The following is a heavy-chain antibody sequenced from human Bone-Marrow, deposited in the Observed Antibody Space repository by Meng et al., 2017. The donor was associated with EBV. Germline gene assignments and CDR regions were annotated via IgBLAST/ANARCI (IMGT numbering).Heavy chain of an antibody. Sequence: QFQLVQSGTGMKKPGASVKVSCKASGYTFTRYGISWVRQAPGQGLEWMGWISADNGNTHYAQKLQGRVTMTTDTSTSTAYMELRSLRSDDTAVYYCARERWGITMIVEPFDYWGQGTLVTVSS. J-gene: IGHJ4*02. V-gene: IGHV1-18*01. CDR1: GYTFTRYG. CDR2: ISADNGNT. CDR3: ARERWGITMIVEPFDY. D-gene: IGHD3-22*01.